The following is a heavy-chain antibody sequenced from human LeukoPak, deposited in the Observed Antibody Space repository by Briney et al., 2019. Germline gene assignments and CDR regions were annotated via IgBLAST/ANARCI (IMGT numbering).Heavy chain of an antibody. J-gene: IGHJ3*02. CDR1: GVSISRCGYS. V-gene: IGHV4-30-2*01. CDR3: ARGLRYFDWLSAFDI. D-gene: IGHD3-9*01. Sequence: PSETLSLTCAVSGVSISRCGYSWIWMPQPPGKGLECIGYIYHSGSTYYNPPLKRRVTISVARSKNQFSLKLSSVTAEDTAVSYCARGLRYFDWLSAFDIWGQGTMVTVSS. CDR2: IYHSGST.